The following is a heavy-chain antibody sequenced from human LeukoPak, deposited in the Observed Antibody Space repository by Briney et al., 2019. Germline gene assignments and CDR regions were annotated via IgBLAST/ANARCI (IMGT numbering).Heavy chain of an antibody. V-gene: IGHV3-23*01. Sequence: PGASLRLSCAASGFTFSGYAMGWVRQAPGKGLERVSAISGSGGSTYYADSVKGRFTISRDNSKNTLYLQMNSLRAEDTAVYYCAKVLLMTHSPGDYWGQGTLVTVSS. CDR3: AKVLLMTHSPGDY. D-gene: IGHD3-16*01. CDR1: GFTFSGYA. CDR2: ISGSGGST. J-gene: IGHJ4*02.